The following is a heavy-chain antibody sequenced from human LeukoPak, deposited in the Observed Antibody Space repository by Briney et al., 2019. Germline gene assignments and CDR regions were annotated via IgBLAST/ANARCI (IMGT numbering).Heavy chain of an antibody. CDR2: ISYSGVT. D-gene: IGHD3-9*01. J-gene: IGHJ5*02. CDR3: ARGYYDILTGTPNWFDP. Sequence: SETLSLTCTVSGGSISSYYWSWIRLSPGKGLEWIGYISYSGVTTYNPSLKSRGTISVDTSKNQSSLKLSSVTAADTAVYYCARGYYDILTGTPNWFDPWGQGTLVTVSS. V-gene: IGHV4-59*01. CDR1: GGSISSYY.